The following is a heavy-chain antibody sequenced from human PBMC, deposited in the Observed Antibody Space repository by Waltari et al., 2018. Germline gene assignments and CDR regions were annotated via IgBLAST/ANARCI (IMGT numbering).Heavy chain of an antibody. CDR3: ARRREEGTDYDLAYYIDV. J-gene: IGHJ6*03. CDR1: GYSFSTYW. D-gene: IGHD3-16*01. Sequence: EVQLVQSGEEVKKSGESLKISCKGSGYSFSTYWIAWMRQRPGKGLEWMGVIYPDDSDTIYSPSFQGQVTISADKSVNTAYLQWKSLKASDSAIYYCARRREEGTDYDLAYYIDVWGKGTPVTVSS. V-gene: IGHV5-51*01. CDR2: IYPDDSDT.